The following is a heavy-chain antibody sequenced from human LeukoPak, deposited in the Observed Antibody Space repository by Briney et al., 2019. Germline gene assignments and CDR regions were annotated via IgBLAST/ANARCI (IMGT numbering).Heavy chain of an antibody. D-gene: IGHD3-22*01. CDR2: LINNGGST. J-gene: IGHJ3*02. CDR1: GFTFRSYG. Sequence: GGSLRLSCSASGFTFRSYGMHWVRQAPGKRLDYVSDLINNGGSTYYTDSVKGRFTISRDNSKNTLYLQMSSLRAEDTAVYYCARGGDSSGSIRSAFDIWGQGTMVTVSS. CDR3: ARGGDSSGSIRSAFDI. V-gene: IGHV3-64*04.